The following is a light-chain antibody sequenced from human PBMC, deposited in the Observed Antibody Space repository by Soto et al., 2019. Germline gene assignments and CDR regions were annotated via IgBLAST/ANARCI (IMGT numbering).Light chain of an antibody. J-gene: IGLJ1*01. CDR3: SSYTRSSTPYV. Sequence: QSVLTQPASVSGSPGQSITISCTGTSSDVGGYNYVSWYQQHPGKAPKLMIYDVSNRPSGVSNRFSGSKSGNTASLTISGLQAEDEADYYCSSYTRSSTPYVSGTGTKLTVL. CDR1: SSDVGGYNY. V-gene: IGLV2-14*01. CDR2: DVS.